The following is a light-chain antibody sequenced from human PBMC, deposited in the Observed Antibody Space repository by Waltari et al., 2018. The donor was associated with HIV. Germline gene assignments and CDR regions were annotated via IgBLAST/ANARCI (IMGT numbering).Light chain of an antibody. CDR3: QQYGSSPYT. Sequence: EIVLTQSPGTLSLSPGERVTLSCRASQSVSSNYLAWYQRKAGQAPRLLIYGASSRATGIPDRFSGSGSGTDFTLTIGRLEPEDFAVYYCQQYGSSPYTFGQGTKLEIK. V-gene: IGKV3-20*01. CDR1: QSVSSNY. CDR2: GAS. J-gene: IGKJ2*01.